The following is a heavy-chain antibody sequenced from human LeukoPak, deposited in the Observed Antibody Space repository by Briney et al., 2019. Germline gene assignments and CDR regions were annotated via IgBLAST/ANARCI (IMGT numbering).Heavy chain of an antibody. Sequence: PSETLSLTCTVSGGSISSYYWSWIRQPAGKGLEWIGRIYTSGSTNYNPSLKSRVTMSVDTSKNQFSLKLSSVTAADTAVYYCARDLVATITGYYYGMDVWGQGTTVTVSS. CDR1: GGSISSYY. CDR2: IYTSGST. J-gene: IGHJ6*02. V-gene: IGHV4-4*07. D-gene: IGHD5-12*01. CDR3: ARDLVATITGYYYGMDV.